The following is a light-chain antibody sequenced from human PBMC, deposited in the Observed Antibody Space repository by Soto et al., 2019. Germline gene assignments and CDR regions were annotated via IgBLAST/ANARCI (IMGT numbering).Light chain of an antibody. CDR2: DAS. Sequence: GDRVTITFRASQSISSWLAWYQQKPGKAPKLLIYDASSLESGVPSRFSGSGSGTEFTLTISSLQPDDFATYYCQQYNSYWTFGQGTKVDSK. CDR1: QSISSW. J-gene: IGKJ1*01. V-gene: IGKV1-5*01. CDR3: QQYNSYWT.